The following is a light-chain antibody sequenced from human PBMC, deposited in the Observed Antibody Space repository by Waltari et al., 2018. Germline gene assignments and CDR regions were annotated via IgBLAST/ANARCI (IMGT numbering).Light chain of an antibody. V-gene: IGKV1-17*01. Sequence: DIQMTQSPPSQSASVGDRVTITCRASQDINNYLSWYQQKPGQPPKRLIYVASNLESGVPSRFSGSGSGTQFTLTISSLQPADFASYYCLQYATKPFTFGPGTKLDIK. J-gene: IGKJ3*01. CDR2: VAS. CDR3: LQYATKPFT. CDR1: QDINNY.